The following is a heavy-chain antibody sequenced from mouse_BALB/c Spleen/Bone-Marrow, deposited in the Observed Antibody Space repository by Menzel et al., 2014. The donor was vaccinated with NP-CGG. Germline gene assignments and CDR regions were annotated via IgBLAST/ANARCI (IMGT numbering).Heavy chain of an antibody. CDR3: ARKRLTGTSYWYFDV. CDR1: GYTFTDYA. D-gene: IGHD4-1*01. CDR2: ISTYYGNT. J-gene: IGHJ1*01. V-gene: IGHV1-67*01. Sequence: QVQLQQSGPELVRPGVSVKISCKGSGYTFTDYAMHWVKQSHAKSLEWIGVISTYYGNTNYNQKFKGKATMTVDKSSSTAYMELARLTSEDSAVYCCARKRLTGTSYWYFDVWGAGTTVTVSS.